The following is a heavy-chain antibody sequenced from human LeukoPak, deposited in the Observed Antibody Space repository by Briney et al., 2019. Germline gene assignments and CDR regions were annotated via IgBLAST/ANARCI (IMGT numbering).Heavy chain of an antibody. CDR3: AKSPLSSADGSGREYYFDY. D-gene: IGHD3-10*01. CDR2: IKQDGSEK. J-gene: IGHJ4*02. V-gene: IGHV3-7*03. CDR1: GFAFSSYW. Sequence: PGGSLRLSCAASGFAFSSYWMSWVRQAPGKGLEWVANIKQDGSEKYYVDSVKGRFTISRDNAKNSLYLQMNSLRAEDTALYYCAKSPLSSADGSGREYYFDYWGQGTLVTVSS.